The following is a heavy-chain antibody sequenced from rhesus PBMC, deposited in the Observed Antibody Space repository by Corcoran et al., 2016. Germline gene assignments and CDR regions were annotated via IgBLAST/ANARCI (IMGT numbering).Heavy chain of an antibody. CDR3: ARDPLQIVLVLTAPPDGFEF. CDR1: GYTFTDYY. D-gene: IGHD2-15*01. J-gene: IGHJ1*01. Sequence: QVQLVQSGAEVKKPGSSVKVSCKASGYTFTDYYMHWVRQAPLQGLEWVGWINPYNGNTRLEPKSQGRGPIATDTVTTTADMELNDLGSEYTAVYYCARDPLQIVLVLTAPPDGFEFWGPGTLVTVSS. CDR2: INPYNGNT. V-gene: IGHV1S2*01.